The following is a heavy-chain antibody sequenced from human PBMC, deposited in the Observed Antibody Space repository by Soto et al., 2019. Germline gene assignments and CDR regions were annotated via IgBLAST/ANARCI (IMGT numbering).Heavy chain of an antibody. Sequence: EVQLLDSGGGLVQPGGSLRPSCVASGFTFNNYGVSWVRQAPGKGLEWVSSISDSGDTTYYADSVKGRFTISRDNSKNTMYLQMNSLRVEDTALYYCASKGAGYCSGGSCYYMGVWGKGTTVAVSS. CDR1: GFTFNNYG. D-gene: IGHD2-15*01. V-gene: IGHV3-23*01. CDR3: ASKGAGYCSGGSCYYMGV. CDR2: ISDSGDTT. J-gene: IGHJ6*03.